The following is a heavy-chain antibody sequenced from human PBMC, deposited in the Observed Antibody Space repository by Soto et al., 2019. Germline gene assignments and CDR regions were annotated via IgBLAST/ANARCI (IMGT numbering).Heavy chain of an antibody. CDR3: ARSGYQMLSGRNVFDV. V-gene: IGHV2-5*02. J-gene: IGHJ3*01. CDR1: GFSLTTSGVS. Sequence: QITLKESGPTLLKPTQHLTLTCTFSGFSLTTSGVSVGWIRQPPGKALECLALIYWADDKRYRPSLKSRLTITKDTSNNQVVLTMINMDPVDTATYYWARSGYQMLSGRNVFDVWGQGTMVTVSS. CDR2: IYWADDK. D-gene: IGHD2-2*01.